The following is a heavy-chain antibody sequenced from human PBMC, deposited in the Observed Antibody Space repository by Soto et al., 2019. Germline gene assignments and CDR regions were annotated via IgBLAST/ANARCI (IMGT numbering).Heavy chain of an antibody. D-gene: IGHD2-2*01. CDR2: ISGSGGST. Sequence: GGSLILSCAASGFTFSSYSMSWVRQAPGKGLEWVSAISGSGGSTYYADSVKGRFTISRDNSKNTLYLQMNSLRAEDTAVYYCAKKEGQLVPAAIFHYYYYGMDVWGQGTTVTVSS. CDR1: GFTFSSYS. J-gene: IGHJ6*02. CDR3: AKKEGQLVPAAIFHYYYYGMDV. V-gene: IGHV3-23*01.